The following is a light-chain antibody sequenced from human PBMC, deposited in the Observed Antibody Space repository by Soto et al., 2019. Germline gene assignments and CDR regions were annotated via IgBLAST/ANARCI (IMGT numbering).Light chain of an antibody. CDR2: DVT. CDR3: SSYTTSNTRQIV. Sequence: VLTPPSSLSGAPGQSVTLSCPGNSSDLGGYNYVSWYQHHPGKAPKLIIYDVTNRPSGVSNPFSGSKSGNTASLTISGLQPEDEADYYCSSYTTSNTRQIVFGTGTKVTVL. J-gene: IGLJ1*01. CDR1: SSDLGGYNY. V-gene: IGLV2-14*03.